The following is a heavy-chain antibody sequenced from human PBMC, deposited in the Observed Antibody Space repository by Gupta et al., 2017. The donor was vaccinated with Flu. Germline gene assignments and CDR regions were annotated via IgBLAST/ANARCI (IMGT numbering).Heavy chain of an antibody. V-gene: IGHV4-61*02. D-gene: IGHD1-20*01. J-gene: IGHJ3*01. CDR2: ISTSGNT. Sequence: QVRLQESGPGLVTPSQTLSLTCTVSGDSITSANYHWGWIRLPAGKGLGWLGRISTSGNTNYNPSLRSRVTLAIDTSKNQFSLRLNSVTAADTASYYCVRDRFGYESVGYNWPFDVWGQGTVVTVSP. CDR1: GDSITSANYH. CDR3: VRDRFGYESVGYNWPFDV.